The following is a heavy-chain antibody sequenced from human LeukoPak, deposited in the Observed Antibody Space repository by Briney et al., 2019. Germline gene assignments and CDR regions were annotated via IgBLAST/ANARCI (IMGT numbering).Heavy chain of an antibody. J-gene: IGHJ4*02. V-gene: IGHV3-48*03. D-gene: IGHD3-16*01. CDR3: AVGGGY. Sequence: GGSLRLSCAASGFTFSSYEMNWVRQAPGKGLEWVSYISGSGSAIYYADSVRGRFTISRDNAENSLFLQMNSLRAEDTALYYCAVGGGYWGQGTLVTVSS. CDR1: GFTFSSYE. CDR2: ISGSGSAI.